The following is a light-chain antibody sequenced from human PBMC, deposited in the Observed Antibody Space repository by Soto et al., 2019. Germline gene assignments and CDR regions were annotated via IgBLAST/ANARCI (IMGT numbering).Light chain of an antibody. V-gene: IGKV1-5*01. J-gene: IGKJ1*01. CDR1: QRLNRW. Sequence: DIEMSQSPSSLSASVGDRVTITCRASQRLNRWLAWYQQKPGKAPKLLIYDASSLQSGVPSRFSGSGSGTEFALTISSLQPDDFATYYCPQYNTYSWTFGPGTKVEIK. CDR3: PQYNTYSWT. CDR2: DAS.